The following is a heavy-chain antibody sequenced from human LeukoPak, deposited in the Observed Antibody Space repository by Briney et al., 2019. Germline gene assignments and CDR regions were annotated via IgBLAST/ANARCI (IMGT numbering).Heavy chain of an antibody. Sequence: PGGSLRLSCAASGFTFSSYEMNWVRQAPGKGLEWVSCISSSGSNVDYADSAKGRFTISRDNAKKSLYLQLSSLRAEDTALYYCARVLGATRDYYYRMDVWGQGTTVTVSS. V-gene: IGHV3-48*03. D-gene: IGHD1-26*01. J-gene: IGHJ6*02. CDR1: GFTFSSYE. CDR3: ARVLGATRDYYYRMDV. CDR2: ISSSGSNV.